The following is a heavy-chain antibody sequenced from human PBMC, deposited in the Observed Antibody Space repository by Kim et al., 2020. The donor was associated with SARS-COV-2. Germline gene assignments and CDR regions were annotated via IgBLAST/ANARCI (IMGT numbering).Heavy chain of an antibody. CDR1: GGSISSSSYY. D-gene: IGHD2-2*01. V-gene: IGHV4-39*07. Sequence: SETLSLTCTVSGGSISSSSYYWGWIRQPPGKGLECIGSIYYSWSTYYNPSLKSRVTISVDTSKNQFSLKLSSVTAADTAVYYCARYPRNIVVVPADAFDVWGQGTMVTASS. J-gene: IGHJ3*01. CDR2: IYYSWST. CDR3: ARYPRNIVVVPADAFDV.